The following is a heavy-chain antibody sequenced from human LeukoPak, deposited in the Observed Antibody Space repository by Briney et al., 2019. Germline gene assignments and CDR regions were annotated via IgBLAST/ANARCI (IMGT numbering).Heavy chain of an antibody. CDR1: GFTFSSYA. Sequence: TGGSLRLSCAASGFTFSSYAMSWVSQAPGKGLEWVSAISGSGGSTYYADSVKGRFTISRDNSKNTLYLQMNSLRAEDTAVYYCAKGGAYYYDSSGYSDNWFDPWGQGTLVTVSS. D-gene: IGHD3-22*01. J-gene: IGHJ5*02. CDR2: ISGSGGST. V-gene: IGHV3-23*01. CDR3: AKGGAYYYDSSGYSDNWFDP.